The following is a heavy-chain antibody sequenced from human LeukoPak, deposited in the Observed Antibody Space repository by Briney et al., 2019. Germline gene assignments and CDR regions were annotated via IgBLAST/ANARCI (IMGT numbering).Heavy chain of an antibody. CDR1: GYFISSGSY. CDR3: ARVGPGGYSSGWYFGY. CDR2: IYHSGST. J-gene: IGHJ4*02. Sequence: SETLSLTCAVSGYFISSGSYWGWLRQPPGKGLEWIASIYHSGSTYYNPSLKSRFTISVDTSKNQFSLNLNTLTAADTAVYYCARVGPGGYSSGWYFGYWGQGTLVTVSS. V-gene: IGHV4-38-2*01. D-gene: IGHD6-19*01.